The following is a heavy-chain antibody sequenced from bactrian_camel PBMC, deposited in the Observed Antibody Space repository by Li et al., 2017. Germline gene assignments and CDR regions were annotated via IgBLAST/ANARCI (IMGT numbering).Heavy chain of an antibody. CDR1: GNIDDIMC. CDR2: IVIRDGRT. Sequence: HVQLVESGGGLVQPGGSLRLSCAASGNIDDIMCMAWFRQAPGKEREGLAAIVIRDGRTYIADSVKGRFTISQDNAKNMLYLQMNSLKSEDTALYYCAKAFRYGGSWPDFGYWGQGTQVTVS. CDR3: AKAFRYGGSWPDFGY. D-gene: IGHD6*01. V-gene: IGHV3S54*01. J-gene: IGHJ6*01.